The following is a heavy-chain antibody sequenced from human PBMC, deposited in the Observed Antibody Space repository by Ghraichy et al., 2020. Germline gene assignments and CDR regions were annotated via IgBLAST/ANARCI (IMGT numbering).Heavy chain of an antibody. D-gene: IGHD3-9*01. CDR3: ARGPPILYFDWLLPPTNFDY. CDR1: GGSFSGYY. V-gene: IGHV4-34*01. CDR2: INHSGST. J-gene: IGHJ4*02. Sequence: ETLSLTCAVYGGSFSGYYWSWIRQPPGKGLEWIGEINHSGSTNYNPSLKSRVTISVDTSKNQFSLKLSSVTAADTAVYYCARGPPILYFDWLLPPTNFDYWGQGTLVTVSS.